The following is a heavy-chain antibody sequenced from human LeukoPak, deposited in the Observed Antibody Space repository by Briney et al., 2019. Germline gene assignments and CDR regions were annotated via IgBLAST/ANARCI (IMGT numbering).Heavy chain of an antibody. D-gene: IGHD6-19*01. V-gene: IGHV4-34*01. J-gene: IGHJ4*02. CDR3: ARQPGIAVAGDY. Sequence: PSETLSLTCAVYGGSFSGYYWSWIRQPPGKGLEWIGEINHSGSTNYNPSLKSRVTISVDTSKNQFSLNLSSVTAADTAVYYCARQPGIAVAGDYWGQGTLVTVSS. CDR1: GGSFSGYY. CDR2: INHSGST.